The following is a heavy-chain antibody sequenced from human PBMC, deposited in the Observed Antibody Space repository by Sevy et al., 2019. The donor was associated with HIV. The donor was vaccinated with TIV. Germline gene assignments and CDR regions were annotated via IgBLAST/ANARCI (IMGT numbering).Heavy chain of an antibody. D-gene: IGHD2-2*01. Sequence: SETLSLTCAVSGYSISSGYYWGWIRQPPGKGLEWIGSIYHSGSTYYNPSLESRVTISVDTSKNQFSLKLSSVTAADTAVYYCARADPIVVVPAAKRGWFDPWGQGTLVTVSS. V-gene: IGHV4-38-2*01. CDR3: ARADPIVVVPAAKRGWFDP. CDR1: GYSISSGYY. J-gene: IGHJ5*02. CDR2: IYHSGST.